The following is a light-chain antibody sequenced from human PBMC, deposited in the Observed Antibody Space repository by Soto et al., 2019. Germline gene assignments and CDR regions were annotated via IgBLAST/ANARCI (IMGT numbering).Light chain of an antibody. Sequence: DIQVTQSPSSVSASVGDRVTITCRASQDISHYLASYQQKPGKAPKLLIYGASSLQSGVPSRFSGSGSGTDFTLTISSLQPEDFATFYCQQAYTFPRTFGQGTKVEIQ. CDR3: QQAYTFPRT. J-gene: IGKJ1*01. V-gene: IGKV1D-12*01. CDR1: QDISHY. CDR2: GAS.